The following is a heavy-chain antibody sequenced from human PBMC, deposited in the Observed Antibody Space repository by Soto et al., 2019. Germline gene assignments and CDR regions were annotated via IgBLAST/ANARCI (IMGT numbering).Heavy chain of an antibody. Sequence: QVQLVQSGAEVKKPGASVKVSCKASGYTFTSYDINWVRQATGQGLEWMGWMNPNSGNTGYAQKFQGRVTMTRNTSISTAYMELSSLRSEDTAVYYCAGAVAGPKDGYYYYYYMDVWGKGTTVTVSS. D-gene: IGHD6-19*01. CDR2: MNPNSGNT. CDR3: AGAVAGPKDGYYYYYYMDV. J-gene: IGHJ6*03. V-gene: IGHV1-8*01. CDR1: GYTFTSYD.